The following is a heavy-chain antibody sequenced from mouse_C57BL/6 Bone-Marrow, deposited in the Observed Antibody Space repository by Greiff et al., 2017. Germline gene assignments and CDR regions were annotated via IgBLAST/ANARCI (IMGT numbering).Heavy chain of an antibody. J-gene: IGHJ3*01. CDR1: GFAFSSYW. Sequence: QVQLQQSGAELVKPGASVKISCTASGFAFSSYWMHWVKQRPGKSLEWIGQIYPGDGDTNYDGKFKGKATMTADKSSSTAYLQLSSLTSDDSAVYICARGAFWGQGTLVTVSA. CDR2: IYPGDGDT. CDR3: ARGAF. V-gene: IGHV1-80*01.